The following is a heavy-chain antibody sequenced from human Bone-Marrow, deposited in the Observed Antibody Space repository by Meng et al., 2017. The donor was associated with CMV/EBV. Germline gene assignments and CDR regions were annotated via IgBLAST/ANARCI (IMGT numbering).Heavy chain of an antibody. Sequence: SGFTFSDYDMSWIRQAPGKGLEWVSYISSSGSTIYYADSVKGRFTISRDNAKNSLYLQMNSLRAEDTAVYYCARDIKWELQVWFDPWGQGTLVTVSS. CDR3: ARDIKWELQVWFDP. CDR2: ISSSGSTI. J-gene: IGHJ5*02. CDR1: GFTFSDYD. D-gene: IGHD1-26*01. V-gene: IGHV3-11*01.